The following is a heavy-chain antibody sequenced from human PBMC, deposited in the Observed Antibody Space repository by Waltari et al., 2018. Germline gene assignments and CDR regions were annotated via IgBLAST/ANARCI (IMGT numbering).Heavy chain of an antibody. J-gene: IGHJ4*02. CDR1: EYSLSPVFF. V-gene: IGHV4-38-2*01. Sequence: QVQLQESGPGLVKPSGTLSLTCRVSEYSLSPVFFWGWVRQTPGKGLEWMGSIYHLGNTRYNPPLNSRAAVSMEMSKNQFSLRLTAVTAADTAVYYCARHRLDRGDSFDFWGQGVLVTVSS. CDR3: ARHRLDRGDSFDF. CDR2: IYHLGNT. D-gene: IGHD3-22*01.